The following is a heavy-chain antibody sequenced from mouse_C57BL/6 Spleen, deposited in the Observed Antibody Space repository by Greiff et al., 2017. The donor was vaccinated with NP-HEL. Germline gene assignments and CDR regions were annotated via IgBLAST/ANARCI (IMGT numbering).Heavy chain of an antibody. CDR2: IWSGGST. J-gene: IGHJ4*01. D-gene: IGHD4-1*01. CDR3: ARSLTGPYYAMDY. Sequence: VQLQESGPGLVQPSQSLPITCTVSGFSLTSYGVHWVRQSPGKGLEWLGVIWSGGSTDYNAAFISSLSISKDNSKSQVFFKMNRLQADDTAIYYCARSLTGPYYAMDYWGQGTSVTVSS. V-gene: IGHV2-2*01. CDR1: GFSLTSYG.